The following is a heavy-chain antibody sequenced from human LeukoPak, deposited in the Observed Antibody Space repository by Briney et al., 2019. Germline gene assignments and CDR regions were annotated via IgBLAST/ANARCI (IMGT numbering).Heavy chain of an antibody. D-gene: IGHD6-25*01. CDR2: IIPILGIA. CDR1: GGTFSSYT. CDR3: ARAPGIAAIAAFDI. V-gene: IGHV1-69*02. Sequence: GASVKVSCKASGGTFSSYTISWVRQAPGQGLEWMGRIIPILGIANSAQKFQGRVTITADKSTSTAYMELSSLKSEDTAVYYCARAPGIAAIAAFDIWGQGTMVTVSS. J-gene: IGHJ3*02.